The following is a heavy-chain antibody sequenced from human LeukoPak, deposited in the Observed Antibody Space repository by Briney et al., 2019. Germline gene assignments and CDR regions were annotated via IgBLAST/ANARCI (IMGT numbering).Heavy chain of an antibody. D-gene: IGHD6-6*01. J-gene: IGHJ4*02. CDR2: IRYDGSNK. Sequence: PGGSLRLSCAASGFTFSSYGMQWVRQAPGKGLEWVAFIRYDGSNKYYADSVKGRFTISRDNSKNTLYLQMNSLRAEDTAVYYCAKDGGSSYYFDYWGQGTLVTVSS. CDR3: AKDGGSSYYFDY. V-gene: IGHV3-30*02. CDR1: GFTFSSYG.